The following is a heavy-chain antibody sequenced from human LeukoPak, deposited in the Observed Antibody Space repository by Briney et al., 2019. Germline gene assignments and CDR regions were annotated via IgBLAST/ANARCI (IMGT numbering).Heavy chain of an antibody. CDR2: IYPGDSDT. D-gene: IGHD1-7*01. CDR3: ASLTGTYFDY. CDR1: GYSFTNSW. J-gene: IGHJ4*02. V-gene: IGHV5-51*01. Sequence: GESLKISCKGSGYSFTNSWIGWVRQMPAKGLEWMGIIYPGDSDTRYSPSFQGQVTISADRSIRTAYLQWSSLKASDTAIYYCASLTGTYFDYWGQGTLVTVSS.